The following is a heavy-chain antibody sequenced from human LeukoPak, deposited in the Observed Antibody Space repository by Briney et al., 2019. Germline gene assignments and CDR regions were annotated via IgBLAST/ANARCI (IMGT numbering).Heavy chain of an antibody. CDR3: ARDRVVGATRAFDI. Sequence: GASVKVSCKASGYTFTSYDINWVRQATGQGLEWMGWMNPNSGNTGYAQKFQGRVTMTRNTSISTAYMELSSLRSEDTAVYYCARDRVVGATRAFDIWGQGTMVTVSS. D-gene: IGHD1-26*01. J-gene: IGHJ3*02. V-gene: IGHV1-8*01. CDR1: GYTFTSYD. CDR2: MNPNSGNT.